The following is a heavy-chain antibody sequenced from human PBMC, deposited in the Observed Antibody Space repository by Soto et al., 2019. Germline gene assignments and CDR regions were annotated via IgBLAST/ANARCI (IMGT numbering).Heavy chain of an antibody. J-gene: IGHJ4*02. D-gene: IGHD2-8*01. CDR2: IKSKTDGGTP. Sequence: EVQLVESGGGLVKPGGSLRLSCAVSGITFTKAWMSWVRQAPGKGLEWVGRIKSKTDGGTPDYAAPVKGRFTISRDDSKNTLFLQMNSLKTEDTAVYYCSTEAYSSNDIWYRAPLWGQGTLVTVSS. V-gene: IGHV3-15*01. CDR3: STEAYSSNDIWYRAPL. CDR1: GITFTKAW.